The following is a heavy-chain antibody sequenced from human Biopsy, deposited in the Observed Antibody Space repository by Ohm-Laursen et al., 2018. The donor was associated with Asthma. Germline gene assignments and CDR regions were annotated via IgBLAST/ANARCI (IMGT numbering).Heavy chain of an antibody. CDR2: IVLGSGDT. V-gene: IGHV1-58*01. Sequence: ASVKVSCKVSGFPLTAYTFQWVRQARGLGLEWIGWIVLGSGDTNYAQKFQERVAFTRDMSTSTASMELRGLRSEDTAVYFCAAGRTSLNGESLIWGQGTLVSVSS. D-gene: IGHD4-17*01. J-gene: IGHJ4*02. CDR3: AAGRTSLNGESLI. CDR1: GFPLTAYT.